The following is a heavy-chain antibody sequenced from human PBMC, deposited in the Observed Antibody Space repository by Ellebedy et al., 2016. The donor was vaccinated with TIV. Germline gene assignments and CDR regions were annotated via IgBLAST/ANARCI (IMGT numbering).Heavy chain of an antibody. CDR3: ARGYCSGGSCYSGSGFDC. Sequence: GESLKISXSASGFTFSSYAMHWVRQAPGKGLEYVSAISSNGGSTYYADSVKGRFTISRDNSKNTLYLQMNSLRVEDTAVYYCARGYCSGGSCYSGSGFDCWGQGTLVTVSS. D-gene: IGHD2-15*01. CDR1: GFTFSSYA. CDR2: ISSNGGST. V-gene: IGHV3-64*04. J-gene: IGHJ4*02.